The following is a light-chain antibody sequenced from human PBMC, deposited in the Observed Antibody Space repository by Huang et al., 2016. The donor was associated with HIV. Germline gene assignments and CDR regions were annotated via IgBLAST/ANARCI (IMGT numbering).Light chain of an antibody. V-gene: IGKV3-20*01. CDR2: AAS. CDR1: QTVINSN. Sequence: EVALTQSPGTLSLSPGERATLSCRASQTVINSNLAWYQQKPGQPPRLVMYAASSRATGIPDRFSGSGSGTDFSLTIIRLEPGDFAMYYCQQYGSSPTFGQRTKVEIK. CDR3: QQYGSSPT. J-gene: IGKJ1*01.